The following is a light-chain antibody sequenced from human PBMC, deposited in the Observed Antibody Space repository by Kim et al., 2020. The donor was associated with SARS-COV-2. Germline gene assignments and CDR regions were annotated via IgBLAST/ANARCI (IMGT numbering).Light chain of an antibody. Sequence: SYELTQPPSVSVAPGKTATMTCGGNNIGSKTVQWYQQKPGQAPVLVIYYNSDRPSGIPERFSGSNSGNTATLTISRVEAGDEADFYCQVWDSSSDPAGVF. J-gene: IGLJ3*02. CDR3: QVWDSSSDPAGV. V-gene: IGLV3-21*04. CDR2: YNS. CDR1: NIGSKT.